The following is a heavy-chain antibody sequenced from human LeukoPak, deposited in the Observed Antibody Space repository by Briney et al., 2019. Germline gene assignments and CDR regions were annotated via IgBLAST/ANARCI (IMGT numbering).Heavy chain of an antibody. D-gene: IGHD5-12*01. Sequence: ASVKVSCKASGYTFTSYDINWVRQATGQGLEWMGWMNPNSGNTGYAQKFQGRVTMTRNTSISTAYMELSSLRSEDTAVYYCARQSGYDWFYYYYYGMDVWGQGTTVTVS. CDR3: ARQSGYDWFYYYYYGMDV. J-gene: IGHJ6*02. CDR1: GYTFTSYD. CDR2: MNPNSGNT. V-gene: IGHV1-8*01.